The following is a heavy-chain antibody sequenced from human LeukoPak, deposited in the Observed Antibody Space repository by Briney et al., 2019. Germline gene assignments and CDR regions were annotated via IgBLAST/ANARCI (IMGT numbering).Heavy chain of an antibody. J-gene: IGHJ6*03. V-gene: IGHV1-2*02. CDR2: INPNSGGT. CDR3: ARGHDYSNYGLSYYMDV. D-gene: IGHD4-11*01. Sequence: GASVKVSCKASGYTFTGYYMHWVRQAPGQGLEWMGWINPNSGGTNYAQKFQGRVTMTRDTSISTAYMELSRLISADTAVYYCARGHDYSNYGLSYYMDVWGKGTTVTVSS. CDR1: GYTFTGYY.